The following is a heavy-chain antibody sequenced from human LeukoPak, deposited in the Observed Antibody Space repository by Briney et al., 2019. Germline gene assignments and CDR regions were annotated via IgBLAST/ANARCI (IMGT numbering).Heavy chain of an antibody. CDR1: GGSISSTSYY. J-gene: IGHJ4*02. CDR3: ARLARAVKWGVEGYFDY. V-gene: IGHV4-39*01. D-gene: IGHD6-19*01. Sequence: SETLSLTCTVSGGSISSTSYYWGWTRQPPGRGLEWIGCIYYTGSTYYNPSLKSRVTISVDTSKNQFSLKLSSVTAADTAVYYCARLARAVKWGVEGYFDYWGQGTLVTVSS. CDR2: IYYTGST.